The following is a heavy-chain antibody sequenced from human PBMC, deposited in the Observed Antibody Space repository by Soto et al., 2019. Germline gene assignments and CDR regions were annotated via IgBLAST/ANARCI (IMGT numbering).Heavy chain of an antibody. V-gene: IGHV3-33*01. D-gene: IGHD6-19*01. Sequence: QVQVVESGGGVVQPGRSLRLSCGASGFTFSSYGMHWVRQAPGKGLEWVAVIWSDGSNKYYADSVKGRFTISRDDSKNTLDLQMNSLRAEDSAVYYCARASSERYSSGWQPYYYYAMDVWGQGTTVTVSS. CDR2: IWSDGSNK. CDR3: ARASSERYSSGWQPYYYYAMDV. J-gene: IGHJ6*02. CDR1: GFTFSSYG.